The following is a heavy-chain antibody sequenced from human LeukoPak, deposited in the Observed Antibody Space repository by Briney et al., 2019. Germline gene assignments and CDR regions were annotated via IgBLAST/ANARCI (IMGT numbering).Heavy chain of an antibody. CDR2: INPSDGSR. V-gene: IGHV1-46*01. Sequence: ASVKVSCKASGYTFTNYYMHWVRQAPGHGLEWMGIINPSDGSRSYAQKFRSRVTITTDTSKSTVYMELSSLRSEDTAAYYCVRAYNREAVTGPTNGPFDYWGQGTLVAVSS. J-gene: IGHJ4*02. CDR3: VRAYNREAVTGPTNGPFDY. D-gene: IGHD6-19*01. CDR1: GYTFTNYY.